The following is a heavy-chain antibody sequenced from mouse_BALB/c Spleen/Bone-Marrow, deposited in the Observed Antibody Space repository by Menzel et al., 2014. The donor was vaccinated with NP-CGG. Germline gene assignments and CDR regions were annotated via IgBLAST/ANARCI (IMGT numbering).Heavy chain of an antibody. CDR2: IHYSGST. CDR1: GYSITSGYS. CDR3: ATDYYGWFAY. D-gene: IGHD1-1*01. V-gene: IGHV3-1*02. Sequence: EVKLEESGPDLAKPSQSLLLTCTVTGYSITSGYSWHWIRQFPGNKLEWLGYIHYSGSTNYNPSLKSRISITRDTSKNQFFLQLNSVPTEDTATYYCATDYYGWFAYWGQGTLVTVSA. J-gene: IGHJ3*01.